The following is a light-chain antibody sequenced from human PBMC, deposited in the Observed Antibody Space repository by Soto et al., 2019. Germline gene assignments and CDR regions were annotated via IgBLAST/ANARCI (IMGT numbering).Light chain of an antibody. CDR1: QSVSSSY. Sequence: EIVVTQSPGTLSLSPGERATLSCRASQSVSSSYLAWYQQKPGHAPRLLIYGASSRATGIPDRFSGSGSGTDFTLTISRLEPEDFAVYYCQQYGSSPYTFGQGTKLDI. V-gene: IGKV3-20*01. CDR3: QQYGSSPYT. J-gene: IGKJ2*01. CDR2: GAS.